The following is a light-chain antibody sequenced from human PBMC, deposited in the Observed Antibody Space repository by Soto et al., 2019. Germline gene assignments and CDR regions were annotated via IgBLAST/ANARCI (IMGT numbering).Light chain of an antibody. Sequence: QAVVTQPPSASGTPGQRVTISCSGSSSNIGSNTVNWYQQFPGTAPKLLIYTNNERPSGVPDRFSGSKSGTSASLAISGLQSEDEADYYCVAWDDSLNGPAFGGGTKLTVL. CDR1: SSNIGSNT. V-gene: IGLV1-44*01. CDR3: VAWDDSLNGPA. CDR2: TNN. J-gene: IGLJ2*01.